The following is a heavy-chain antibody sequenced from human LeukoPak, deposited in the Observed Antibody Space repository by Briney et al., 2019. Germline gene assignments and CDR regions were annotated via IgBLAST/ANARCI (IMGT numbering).Heavy chain of an antibody. D-gene: IGHD2-15*01. CDR3: TSPDPTPNYYYMDG. J-gene: IGHJ6*03. V-gene: IGHV3-73*01. Sequence: GGSLRLSCAASGFTFSGSAMHWVRQASGKGLEWVGRIRSKANSYATAYAASVKGRFTISRDDSKNTAYLQMNSLKTEDTAGYYCTSPDPTPNYYYMDGWGKGTTVSVSS. CDR2: IRSKANSYAT. CDR1: GFTFSGSA.